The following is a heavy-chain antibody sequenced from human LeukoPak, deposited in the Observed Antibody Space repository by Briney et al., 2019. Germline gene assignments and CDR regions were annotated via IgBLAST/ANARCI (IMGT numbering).Heavy chain of an antibody. CDR2: ISYDGSNK. Sequence: GRSLRLSCAASGFTSSSYAMHRVRQAPGKGLEWVAVISYDGSNKYYADSVKGRFTISRDNSKNTLYLQMNSLRAEDTAVYYCASSLLANAGVTATPYYFDYWGQGTLVTVSS. V-gene: IGHV3-30-3*01. CDR1: GFTSSSYA. CDR3: ASSLLANAGVTATPYYFDY. D-gene: IGHD2-21*02. J-gene: IGHJ4*02.